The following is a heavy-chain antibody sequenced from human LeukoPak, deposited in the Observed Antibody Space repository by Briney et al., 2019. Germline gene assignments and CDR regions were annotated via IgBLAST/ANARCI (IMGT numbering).Heavy chain of an antibody. Sequence: GSLRLSCAASGFTLSSYSMNWVRQAPGKGLEWIGNIFYSGSTYYGPSLKSRLTISLDTSRNQFSLKLNSVTAADTAVYYCAKSNGYGLIDIWGQGTMVTVSS. D-gene: IGHD3-10*01. CDR3: AKSNGYGLIDI. J-gene: IGHJ3*02. V-gene: IGHV4-59*12. CDR1: GFTLSSYS. CDR2: IFYSGST.